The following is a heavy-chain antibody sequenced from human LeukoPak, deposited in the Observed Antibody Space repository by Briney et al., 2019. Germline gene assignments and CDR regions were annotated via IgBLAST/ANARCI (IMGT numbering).Heavy chain of an antibody. CDR2: INSDGSST. J-gene: IGHJ4*02. CDR3: ARDDVVSGTGLGDY. Sequence: GGSLRLSCAASGFTFSTYWTHWVRQAPGKGLVWVSHINSDGSSTTYADSVKGRFTISRDNARNTLYLQMNSLRAEGTAVYYCARDDVVSGTGLGDYWGQGTLVTVSS. D-gene: IGHD5/OR15-5a*01. CDR1: GFTFSTYW. V-gene: IGHV3-74*01.